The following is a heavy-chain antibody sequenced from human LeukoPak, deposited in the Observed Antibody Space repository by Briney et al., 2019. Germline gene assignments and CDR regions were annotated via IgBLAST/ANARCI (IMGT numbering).Heavy chain of an antibody. CDR1: GGSISSYY. CDR3: ARGGTYYDILTGYSPFDY. J-gene: IGHJ4*02. D-gene: IGHD3-9*01. CDR2: IYYSGST. Sequence: SETLSLTCTVSGGSISSYYWSWIRQPPGKGLEWIGYIYYSGSTYYNPSLKSRVTISVDTSKNQFSLKLSSATAADTAVYYCARGGTYYDILTGYSPFDYWGQGTLVTVSS. V-gene: IGHV4-59*01.